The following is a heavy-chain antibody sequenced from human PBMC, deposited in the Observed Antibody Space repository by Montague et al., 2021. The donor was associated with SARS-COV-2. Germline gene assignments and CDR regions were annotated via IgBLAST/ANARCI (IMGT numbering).Heavy chain of an antibody. CDR3: ARGGQMATTVFDP. J-gene: IGHJ5*02. D-gene: IGHD5-24*01. V-gene: IGHV3-33*08. CDR2: IWFDGTEI. Sequence: SLRLSCAASGFTFNAYNMRWVRQAPGKGLEWVTVIWFDGTEIHYADSVKGRFAISRDNSKNTLYLQMNSLRAEDTAVYYCARGGQMATTVFDPWGQGTLVTVS. CDR1: GFTFNAYN.